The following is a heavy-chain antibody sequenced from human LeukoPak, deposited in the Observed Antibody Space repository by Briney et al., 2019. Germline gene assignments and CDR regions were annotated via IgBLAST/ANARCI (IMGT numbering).Heavy chain of an antibody. Sequence: SGGSLRLSCAASGFTFSSYEMNWVRQAPGKGLEWVSYISSSGSTIYYADSVKGRFTISRDNSKNTVYLQMNSLRVEDTAIYYCAKWSGYGDYWGQGTLVTVSS. J-gene: IGHJ4*02. CDR3: AKWSGYGDY. CDR1: GFTFSSYE. CDR2: ISSSGSTI. V-gene: IGHV3-48*03. D-gene: IGHD5-12*01.